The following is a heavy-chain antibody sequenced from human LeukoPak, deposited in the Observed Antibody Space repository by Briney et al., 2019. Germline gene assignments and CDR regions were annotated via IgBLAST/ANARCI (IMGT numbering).Heavy chain of an antibody. CDR3: ARRGYSSSWYTFDY. V-gene: IGHV4-34*01. J-gene: IGHJ4*02. CDR2: INHSGST. D-gene: IGHD6-13*01. Sequence: SETLSLTCAVYGGSFSGYYWSWIRQPPGKGLEWIGEINHSGSTNYNPSLKSRVTISVDTSKNQFSLKLSSVTAADTAVYCCARRGYSSSWYTFDYWGQGTLVTVSS. CDR1: GGSFSGYY.